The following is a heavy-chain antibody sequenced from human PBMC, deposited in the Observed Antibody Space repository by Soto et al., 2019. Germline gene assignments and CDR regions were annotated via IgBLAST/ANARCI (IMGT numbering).Heavy chain of an antibody. D-gene: IGHD3-10*01. J-gene: IGHJ5*02. CDR2: IYYSGST. Sequence: SETLSLTCTVSGGSISSYYWSWIRQPPGKGLEWIGYIYYSGSTNYNPSLKSRVTISVDTSKNQFSLKLSSVTAADTAVYYCARDNRYYGSGSYYRWFDPWGQGTLVTVSS. CDR1: GGSISSYY. V-gene: IGHV4-59*01. CDR3: ARDNRYYGSGSYYRWFDP.